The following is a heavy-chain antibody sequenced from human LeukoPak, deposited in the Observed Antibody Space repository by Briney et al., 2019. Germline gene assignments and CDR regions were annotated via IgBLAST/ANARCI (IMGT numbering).Heavy chain of an antibody. Sequence: SETLSLTCTVSGGSISSYYWSWIRQPPGKGLEWIGYIYYSGSTNYNPSLKSRVTISVDTSKNQFSLKLSSVTAADTAVYCCARDSADRRIVGASAFDYWGQGTLVTVSS. CDR2: IYYSGST. D-gene: IGHD1-26*01. CDR1: GGSISSYY. V-gene: IGHV4-59*12. CDR3: ARDSADRRIVGASAFDY. J-gene: IGHJ4*02.